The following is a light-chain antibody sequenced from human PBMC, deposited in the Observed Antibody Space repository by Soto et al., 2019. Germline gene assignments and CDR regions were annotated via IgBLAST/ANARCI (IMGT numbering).Light chain of an antibody. J-gene: IGKJ4*01. Sequence: DIQMTQSPATLSASLGDRVTITCRASQSVRSWLAWYQQKPGTVPKLLVFDASRLESGVPSRFSGSASGTEFTLTISSLQPDDFATYYCQQYDNYPLTFGGGTKVDIK. CDR3: QQYDNYPLT. CDR2: DAS. CDR1: QSVRSW. V-gene: IGKV1-5*01.